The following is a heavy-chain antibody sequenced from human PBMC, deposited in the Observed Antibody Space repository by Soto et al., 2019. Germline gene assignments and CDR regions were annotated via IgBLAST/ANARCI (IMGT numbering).Heavy chain of an antibody. CDR1: GYTFTSYG. Sequence: QVQLVQSGAEVKKPGASVKVSCKASGYTFTSYGISWVRRAPGQGLEWMGWISAYNGNTNYAQKLQGRVTMTTDTSTSTACMELRSLRSDYTAVYYCAIDLPGSGSYPWGQGTLVTVSS. CDR3: AIDLPGSGSYP. V-gene: IGHV1-18*01. J-gene: IGHJ5*02. CDR2: ISAYNGNT. D-gene: IGHD3-10*01.